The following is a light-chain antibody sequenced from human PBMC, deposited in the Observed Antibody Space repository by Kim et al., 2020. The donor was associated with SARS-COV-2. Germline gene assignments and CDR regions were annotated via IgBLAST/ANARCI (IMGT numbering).Light chain of an antibody. Sequence: SPGERATLSCRASQSVSSYLAWYQQKPGQAPRLLIYDASNRATGIPARFSGSGSGTDFTLTISSLEPEDSAVYYCQQRSNWPRNTFGQGTRLEIK. CDR3: QQRSNWPRNT. J-gene: IGKJ5*01. CDR2: DAS. V-gene: IGKV3-11*01. CDR1: QSVSSY.